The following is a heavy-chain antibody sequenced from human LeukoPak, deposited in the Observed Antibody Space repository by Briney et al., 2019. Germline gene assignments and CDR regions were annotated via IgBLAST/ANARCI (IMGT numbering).Heavy chain of an antibody. Sequence: TGVSLRLSCAASGFTFTSYWMHWVRQAPGKGLVWVSRVDGDGGTTTYADSVKGRLTISRDNAKNTLYLQMNSLRAEDTAVYYCARPQHGDLYAFDIWGQGTMVTVSS. CDR1: GFTFTSYW. CDR3: ARPQHGDLYAFDI. V-gene: IGHV3-74*01. J-gene: IGHJ3*02. CDR2: VDGDGGTT. D-gene: IGHD4-17*01.